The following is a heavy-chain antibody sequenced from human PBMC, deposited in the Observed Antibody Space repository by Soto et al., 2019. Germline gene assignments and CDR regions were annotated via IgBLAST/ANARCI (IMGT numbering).Heavy chain of an antibody. V-gene: IGHV4-30-2*01. CDR1: GRDIRSRTHS. D-gene: IGHD3-10*01. Sequence: SDRLSLTFVVSGRDIRSRTHSWSWFWQPPGKGLEWIGYIYHSGSTYYNPSLKSRVTISVDRSKNQFSLKLSSVTAADTAVYYCARAHGSGWGAFDIWGQGTMVT. J-gene: IGHJ3*02. CDR3: ARAHGSGWGAFDI. CDR2: IYHSGST.